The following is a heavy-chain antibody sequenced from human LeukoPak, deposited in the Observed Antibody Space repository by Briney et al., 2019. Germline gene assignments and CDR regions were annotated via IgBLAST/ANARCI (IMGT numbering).Heavy chain of an antibody. CDR3: ARRLVSYAFDM. CDR1: AYTFTDFF. CDR2: INCNTGRT. J-gene: IGHJ3*02. D-gene: IGHD2-2*01. V-gene: IGHV1-2*02. Sequence: ASVKVSCRASAYTFTDFFIHWVRQPPGQGLEWMGSINCNTGRTTYAQKFQGRVTMTRDTSIRAAYMELSWLISDDTAVYYCARRLVSYAFDMWGQGTMVTVSS.